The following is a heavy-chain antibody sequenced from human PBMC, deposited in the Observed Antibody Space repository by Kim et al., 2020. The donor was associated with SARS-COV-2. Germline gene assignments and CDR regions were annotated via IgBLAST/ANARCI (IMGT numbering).Heavy chain of an antibody. CDR3: ARDKDSGDYCLLGAFDI. CDR2: ISSDSSDI. V-gene: IGHV3-21*04. CDR1: GFTFSSYS. D-gene: IGHD3-22*01. J-gene: IGHJ3*02. Sequence: GGSLRLSCAASGFTFSSYSMNWVRQAPGKGLEWVSSISSDSSDIYYADSVKGRFTISRDNAKNSLYLQMNSLRAEDTAVYYCARDKDSGDYCLLGAFDI.